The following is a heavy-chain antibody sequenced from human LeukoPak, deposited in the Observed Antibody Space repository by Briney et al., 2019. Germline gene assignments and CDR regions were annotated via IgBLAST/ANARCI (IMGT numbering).Heavy chain of an antibody. CDR2: IYYSGST. V-gene: IGHV4-59*08. D-gene: IGHD4-17*01. Sequence: PSETLSLTCAVYGGSFSGYYWSWIRQPPGKGLEWIGYIYYSGSTNYNPSLKSRVTISVDTSKNQFSLKLSSVTAADTAVYYCARGDYGDYGPGYWGQGTLVTVSS. CDR1: GGSFSGYY. J-gene: IGHJ4*02. CDR3: ARGDYGDYGPGY.